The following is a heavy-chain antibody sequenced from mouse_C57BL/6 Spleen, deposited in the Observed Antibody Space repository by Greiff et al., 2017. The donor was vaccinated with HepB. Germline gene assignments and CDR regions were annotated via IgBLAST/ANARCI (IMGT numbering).Heavy chain of an antibody. CDR3: ARYYGSSPFDY. CDR2: IDPSDSET. V-gene: IGHV1-52*01. CDR1: GYTFTSYW. D-gene: IGHD1-1*01. Sequence: QVQLQQPGAELVRPGSSVKLSCKASGYTFTSYWMHWVKQRPIQGLEWISNIDPSDSETHYNQKFKDKATLTVDKSSSTAYMQLSSLTSEDSAVYYCARYYGSSPFDYWGQGTTLTVSS. J-gene: IGHJ2*01.